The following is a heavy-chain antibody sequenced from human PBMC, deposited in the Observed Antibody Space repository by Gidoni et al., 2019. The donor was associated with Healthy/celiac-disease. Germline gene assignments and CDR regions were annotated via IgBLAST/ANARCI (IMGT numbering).Heavy chain of an antibody. Sequence: EVQLVESGGVVVQPGGSLSLSCAASGSTFDDYAMHWGRQAPGKGLEWVSLISGDGGRTYYADSVKGRFTSSRDNSKNSLYLQMNSLRTEDTALYYCAKDYDYGDYFPWFDPWGQGTLVTVSS. CDR1: GSTFDDYA. CDR2: ISGDGGRT. V-gene: IGHV3-43*02. J-gene: IGHJ5*02. D-gene: IGHD4-17*01. CDR3: AKDYDYGDYFPWFDP.